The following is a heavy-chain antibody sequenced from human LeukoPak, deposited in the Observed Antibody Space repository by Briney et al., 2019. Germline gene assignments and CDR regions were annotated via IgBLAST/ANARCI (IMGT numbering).Heavy chain of an antibody. D-gene: IGHD2-15*01. CDR3: AREYGGYCSGGSCYITHAFDI. CDR2: INWNGGNT. Sequence: PGGSLRLSCAASGFTFDDYGMTWVRQAPGKGLEWVSGINWNGGNTGYADSVKGRFTISRDNAKDSLYLQMNSLRAEDTALYYCAREYGGYCSGGSCYITHAFDIWGQGTMVTVSS. V-gene: IGHV3-20*04. J-gene: IGHJ3*02. CDR1: GFTFDDYG.